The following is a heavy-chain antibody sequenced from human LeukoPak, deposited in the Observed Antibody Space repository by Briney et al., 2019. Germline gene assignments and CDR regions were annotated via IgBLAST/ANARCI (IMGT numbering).Heavy chain of an antibody. Sequence: GGSLRLSCAASGFSFDDYAMYWVRQAPGKGLEWVSGISYNSGDIGYADSVKGRFTISRDNAKNSLYLHMTSLRPEDTALYYCARGYCSGGSCYSYYYYNYMDVWGKGTTVTVSS. CDR1: GFSFDDYA. CDR3: ARGYCSGGSCYSYYYYNYMDV. CDR2: ISYNSGDI. D-gene: IGHD2-15*01. J-gene: IGHJ6*03. V-gene: IGHV3-9*01.